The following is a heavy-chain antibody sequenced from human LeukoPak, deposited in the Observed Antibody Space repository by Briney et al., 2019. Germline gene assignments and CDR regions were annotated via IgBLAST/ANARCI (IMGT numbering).Heavy chain of an antibody. D-gene: IGHD1-26*01. CDR1: GFTFSRYD. V-gene: IGHV3-13*01. CDR3: ARVGATRGFYYYYYYMDV. J-gene: IGHJ6*03. CDR2: IVTAGDT. Sequence: GGSLRLSCAASGFTFSRYDMHWVRQATGKGLEWVSAIVTAGDTYYPGSVKGRFTISRENAKNSLYLQMNSLRAEDTAVYYCARVGATRGFYYYYYYMDVWGKGTTVTVSS.